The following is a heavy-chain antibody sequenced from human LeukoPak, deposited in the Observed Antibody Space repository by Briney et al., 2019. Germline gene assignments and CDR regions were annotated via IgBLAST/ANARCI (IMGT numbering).Heavy chain of an antibody. CDR3: ARQTGSGLFILP. D-gene: IGHD3/OR15-3a*01. J-gene: IGHJ4*02. Sequence: SETLSFTCTVSGVSISSSNSYWGWIRQPPGKGLEWIGSIYYSGNTYYNASLKSQVSISIDTSKNQFSLRLTSVTAADTAVYYCARQTGSGLFILPGGQGTLVTVSS. CDR2: IYYSGNT. V-gene: IGHV4-39*01. CDR1: GVSISSSNSY.